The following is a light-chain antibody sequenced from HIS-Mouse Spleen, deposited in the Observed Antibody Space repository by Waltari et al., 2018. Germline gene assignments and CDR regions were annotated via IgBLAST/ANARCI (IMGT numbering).Light chain of an antibody. CDR3: QQLNSYPPT. CDR2: AAS. J-gene: IGKJ1*01. CDR1: QGISSY. Sequence: DIQLTQAPSFLSASVGDRVTITCRASQGISSYLAWYQKKPGQAPKLLIYAASTFQSGVPSSFSGTESGTDFTLTISSLQPEDFASYYCQQLNSYPPTFGQGTKVEIK. V-gene: IGKV1-9*01.